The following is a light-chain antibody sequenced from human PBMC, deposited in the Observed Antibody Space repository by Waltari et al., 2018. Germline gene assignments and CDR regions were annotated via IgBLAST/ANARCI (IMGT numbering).Light chain of an antibody. Sequence: VLTQSPGTLSLSPGERATISCRASQNIGKYLVWYQQRPGQPPGLIMYAASTRATGIPDRFSGSGYGTDFSLTISRLEPEDFAVYYCQNHERLPATFGQGTKVEI. V-gene: IGKV3-20*01. J-gene: IGKJ1*01. CDR2: AAS. CDR3: QNHERLPAT. CDR1: QNIGKY.